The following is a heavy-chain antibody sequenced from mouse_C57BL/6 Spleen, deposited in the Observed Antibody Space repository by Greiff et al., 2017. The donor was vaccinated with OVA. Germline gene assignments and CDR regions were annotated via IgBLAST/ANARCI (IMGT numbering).Heavy chain of an antibody. J-gene: IGHJ2*01. CDR1: GYSITSGYY. CDR3: ARVPLDY. V-gene: IGHV3-6*01. CDR2: ISYDGSN. Sequence: EVQLQESGPGLVKPSQSLSLTCSVTGYSITSGYYWNWIRQFPGNKLEWMGYISYDGSNNYNPSLKNRISITRDTSKNQFFLKLSSVTTEDTATYYCARVPLDYWGQGTTLTVSS.